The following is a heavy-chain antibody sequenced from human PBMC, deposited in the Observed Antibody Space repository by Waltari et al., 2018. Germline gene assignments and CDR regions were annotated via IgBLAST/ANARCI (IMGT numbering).Heavy chain of an antibody. V-gene: IGHV3-49*03. CDR2: IRSKAYGGTT. J-gene: IGHJ5*02. CDR1: GFIFADYA. Sequence: VRLVESGGGLVQPGRSLSLSCTTSGFIFADYAMSWFRQAPGKGLEWVAFIRSKAYGGTTDYAASVKGRFTISRDDSNGIVYLQRNSRKSEDTAVYYCCTTSNHHFSGTYYDNSWGQGTLVTVSS. CDR3: CTTSNHHFSGTYYDNS. D-gene: IGHD3-10*01.